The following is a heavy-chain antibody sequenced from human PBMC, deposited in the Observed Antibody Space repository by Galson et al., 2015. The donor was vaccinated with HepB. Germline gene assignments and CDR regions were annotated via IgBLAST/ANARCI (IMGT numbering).Heavy chain of an antibody. V-gene: IGHV3-21*01. CDR3: ARVYHYDSSGLLY. J-gene: IGHJ4*02. D-gene: IGHD3-22*01. CDR2: ISSTSDYI. Sequence: SLRLSCAASGFTFSSYSMSWVRQAPGKGLEWVPSISSTSDYIYYADSVKGRFTISRDNAKKSLYLQMNSLGAEDTAVYYCARVYHYDSSGLLYWGQGTLVTVSS. CDR1: GFTFSSYS.